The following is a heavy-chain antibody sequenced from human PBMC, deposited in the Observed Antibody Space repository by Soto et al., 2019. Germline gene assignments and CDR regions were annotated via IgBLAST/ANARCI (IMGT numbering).Heavy chain of an antibody. Sequence: GGSLRLSCAASGFTFSSYGMHWVRQAPGKGLEWVAVISYDGSNKYYADSVKGRFTISRDNSKNTLYLQMNSLRAEDTAVYYCAKALKGGYSSGWYLWGQGTLVTVSS. D-gene: IGHD6-19*01. V-gene: IGHV3-30*18. CDR1: GFTFSSYG. J-gene: IGHJ4*02. CDR2: ISYDGSNK. CDR3: AKALKGGYSSGWYL.